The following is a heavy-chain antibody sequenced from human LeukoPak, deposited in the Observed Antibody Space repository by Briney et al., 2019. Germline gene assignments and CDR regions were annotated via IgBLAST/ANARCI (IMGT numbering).Heavy chain of an antibody. V-gene: IGHV3-23*01. CDR2: ISGSGGST. CDR3: AKDLAVGVKRSSAFDI. CDR1: GFTFSSYA. D-gene: IGHD1-26*01. J-gene: IGHJ3*02. Sequence: PGGSLRLSCAASGFTFSSYAMSWVRQAPGKGLEWVSAISGSGGSTYYADSVKGRFTISRDNSKNTLYLQMNSLRAEDTAVYYCAKDLAVGVKRSSAFDIWGQGTMVTVSS.